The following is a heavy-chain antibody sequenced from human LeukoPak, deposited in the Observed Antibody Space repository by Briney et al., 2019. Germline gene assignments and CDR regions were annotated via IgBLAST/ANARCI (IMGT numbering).Heavy chain of an antibody. J-gene: IGHJ4*02. CDR2: IGPNSGDT. Sequence: ASVKVSCKASGYTFTDYYIHWVRQAPGQGLEWMGWIGPNSGDTNYAQSFQGRVTVARDTSINTAYLELTSLRSDDTAVYYCARAGALYHLDYWGQGTLVTVSS. CDR3: ARAGALYHLDY. D-gene: IGHD1-14*01. V-gene: IGHV1-2*02. CDR1: GYTFTDYY.